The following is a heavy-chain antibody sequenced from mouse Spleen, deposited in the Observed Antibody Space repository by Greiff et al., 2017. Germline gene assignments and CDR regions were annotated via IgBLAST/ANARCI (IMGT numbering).Heavy chain of an antibody. J-gene: IGHJ2*01. CDR2: ISSGGDYI. CDR3: TREGGCYYGTDY. D-gene: IGHD1-1*01. V-gene: IGHV5-9-1*02. CDR1: GFTFSSYA. Sequence: EVKLMESGEGLVKPGGSLKLSCAASGFTFSSYAMSWVRQTPEKRLEWVAYISSGGDYIYYADTVKGRFTISRDNARNTLYLQMSSLKSEDTAMYYCTREGGCYYGTDYWGQGATRTGSS.